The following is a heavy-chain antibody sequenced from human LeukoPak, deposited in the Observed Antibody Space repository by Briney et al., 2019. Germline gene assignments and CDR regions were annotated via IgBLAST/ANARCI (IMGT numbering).Heavy chain of an antibody. CDR2: IYSGGST. CDR3: ARDSYYYDSSGPFWY. CDR1: GFTVSSNY. V-gene: IGHV3-66*01. Sequence: GGSLRLSCAASGFTVSSNYMSWVRQAPGKGLEWVSVIYSGGSTYYADSVKGRFTISRDNSKNTLYLQMNSLRAEDTAVYYCARDSYYYDSSGPFWYWGQGTLVTVSS. D-gene: IGHD3-22*01. J-gene: IGHJ4*02.